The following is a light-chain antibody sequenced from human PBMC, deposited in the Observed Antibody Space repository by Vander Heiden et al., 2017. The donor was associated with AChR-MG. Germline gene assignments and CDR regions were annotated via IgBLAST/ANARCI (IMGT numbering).Light chain of an antibody. CDR3: ATWDDSLSGFVV. V-gene: IGLV1-47*01. J-gene: IGLJ2*01. CDR2: GNQ. Sequence: QSVLTQPPSASATPGQRVTISCSGGSSNIGGNFVSWYQQLAGAAPKLLIYGNQKRPSGVPDRFSGSKPGTSAALAISGLRSEDEADYYCATWDDSLSGFVVFGGGTKVTVL. CDR1: SSNIGGNF.